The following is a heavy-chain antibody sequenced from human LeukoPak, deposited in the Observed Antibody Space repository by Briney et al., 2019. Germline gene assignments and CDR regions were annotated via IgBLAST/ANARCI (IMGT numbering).Heavy chain of an antibody. Sequence: ASVKVSCKVSGYTFTSYDINWVRQATGQGLEWMGWMNPNSGNTGYAQKFQGRVTMTRNTSISTAYMELSSLRSEDTAVYYCARGILSSGAFDIWGQGTMVTVSS. CDR2: MNPNSGNT. CDR3: ARGILSSGAFDI. J-gene: IGHJ3*02. CDR1: GYTFTSYD. D-gene: IGHD2-21*01. V-gene: IGHV1-8*01.